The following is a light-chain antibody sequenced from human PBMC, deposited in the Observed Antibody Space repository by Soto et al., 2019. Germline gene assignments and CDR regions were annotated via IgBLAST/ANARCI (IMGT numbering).Light chain of an antibody. CDR2: DVS. J-gene: IGLJ2*01. CDR3: SSYTSSSTIVV. Sequence: QSALTQPASVSGSPGQSITISCTGTSSDVGGYNYVSWYQQHPGKAPKLMIYDVSNRPSGVSNRFSGSKSVNTASLTISGRQAEDEADYYCSSYTSSSTIVVFGGGTKLTVL. V-gene: IGLV2-14*01. CDR1: SSDVGGYNY.